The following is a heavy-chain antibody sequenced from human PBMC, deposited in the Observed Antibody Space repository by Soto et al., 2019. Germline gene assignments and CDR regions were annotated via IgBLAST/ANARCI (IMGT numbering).Heavy chain of an antibody. D-gene: IGHD5-18*01. CDR2: ISYDGSGGST. J-gene: IGHJ6*02. CDR3: AKDQVSDTAMVTGPFTTYYYYGMDV. CDR1: GFTFSSYG. Sequence: GGSLRLSCAASGFTFSSYGMHWVRQAPGKGLEWVAVISYDGSGGSTYYADSVKGRFTISRDNSKNTLYLQMNSLRAEDTAVYYCAKDQVSDTAMVTGPFTTYYYYGMDVWGQGTTVTVSS. V-gene: IGHV3-30*18.